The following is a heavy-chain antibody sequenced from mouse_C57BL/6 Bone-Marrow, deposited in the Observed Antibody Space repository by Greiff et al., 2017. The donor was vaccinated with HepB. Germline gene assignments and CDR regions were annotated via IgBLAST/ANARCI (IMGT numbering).Heavy chain of an antibody. J-gene: IGHJ1*03. CDR2: IRSKSNNYAT. CDR1: GFSFNTYA. Sequence: EVMLVESGGGLVQPKGSLKLSCAASGFSFNTYAMNWVRQAPGKGLEWVARIRSKSNNYATYYADSVKDRFTISRDDSESMLYLQMNNLKTADTAMYYCVRHRPYFDVWGTGTTVTVSS. V-gene: IGHV10-1*01. CDR3: VRHRPYFDV.